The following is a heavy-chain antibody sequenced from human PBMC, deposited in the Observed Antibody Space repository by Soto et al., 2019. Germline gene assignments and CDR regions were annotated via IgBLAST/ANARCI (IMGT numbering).Heavy chain of an antibody. V-gene: IGHV4-31*03. CDR1: GVSISSGGYY. Sequence: PSETLSLTCTVSGVSISSGGYYWSWIRQHPGKGLEWIGYIYYSGSTYYNPSLKSRVTISVDTSKNQFSLKLSSVTAADTAVYYCALQGLLNWFDPWGQGTLVTVSS. J-gene: IGHJ5*02. CDR2: IYYSGST. CDR3: ALQGLLNWFDP.